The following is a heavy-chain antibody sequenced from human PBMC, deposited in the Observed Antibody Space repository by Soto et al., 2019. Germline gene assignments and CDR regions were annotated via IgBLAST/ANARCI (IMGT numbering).Heavy chain of an antibody. CDR2: IYYSGST. J-gene: IGHJ5*02. Sequence: NPSETLSLTCTVSCGSISSGGYYWSWIRQHPGKGLEWIGYIYYSGSTYYNPSLKSRVTISVDTSKNQFSLKLSSVTAADTAVYYCARTVVVVAATGTYNWFDPWGQGTLVTVSS. CDR1: CGSISSGGYY. D-gene: IGHD2-15*01. CDR3: ARTVVVVAATGTYNWFDP. V-gene: IGHV4-31*03.